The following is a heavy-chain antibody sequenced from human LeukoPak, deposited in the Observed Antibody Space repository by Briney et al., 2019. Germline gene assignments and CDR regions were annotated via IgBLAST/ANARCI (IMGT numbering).Heavy chain of an antibody. Sequence: ASVKVSCKASGYTFTGYYMHWVRQAPGQGLEWMGWINPNSGGTNYAQKFQGWVTMTRDTSISTAYMELSRLRSDDTAVYYCASLKIQLERLPSPIYYFDYWGQGTLVTVSS. CDR2: INPNSGGT. J-gene: IGHJ4*02. CDR1: GYTFTGYY. CDR3: ASLKIQLERLPSPIYYFDY. V-gene: IGHV1-2*04. D-gene: IGHD1-1*01.